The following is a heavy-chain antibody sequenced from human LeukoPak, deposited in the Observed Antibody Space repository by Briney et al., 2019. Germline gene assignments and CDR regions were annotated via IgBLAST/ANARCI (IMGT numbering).Heavy chain of an antibody. CDR2: INPNSGGT. D-gene: IGHD6-13*01. V-gene: IGHV1-2*02. CDR3: ARVFGSSWYEYSDYYYYGMDV. CDR1: GYTFTGYY. Sequence: ASVKVSCKASGYTFTGYYMHWVRQAPGQGLEWMGWINPNSGGTNYAQKFQGRVTMTRDTSISTAYMELSRLRSDDTAVYYCARVFGSSWYEYSDYYYYGMDVWGQGTTVTVSS. J-gene: IGHJ6*02.